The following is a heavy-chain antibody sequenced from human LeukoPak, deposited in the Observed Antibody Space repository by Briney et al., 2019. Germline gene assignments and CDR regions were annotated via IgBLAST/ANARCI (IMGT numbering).Heavy chain of an antibody. Sequence: ASVKVSCKASGYTFTSYGISWVRQAPGQGLEWMGWISVYNGNTNYAQKLQGRVTMSTDTSTSTAYMELWSLRSDDTAVYYCASSDSRYSSGWDAFDIWGQGTMVTVSS. V-gene: IGHV1-18*04. J-gene: IGHJ3*02. CDR1: GYTFTSYG. CDR3: ASSDSRYSSGWDAFDI. CDR2: ISVYNGNT. D-gene: IGHD6-19*01.